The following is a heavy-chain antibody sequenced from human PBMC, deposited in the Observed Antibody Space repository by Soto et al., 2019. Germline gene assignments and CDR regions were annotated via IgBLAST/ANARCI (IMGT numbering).Heavy chain of an antibody. J-gene: IGHJ4*02. V-gene: IGHV4-39*01. CDR1: GGSISSSSYY. CDR3: ATHGARDGYNYI. D-gene: IGHD5-12*01. CDR2: IYYSGST. Sequence: QLQLQESGPGLVKPSETLSLTCTVSGGSISSSSYYWGWIRQPPGKGLEWIGSIYYSGSTYYNPSLKSRVTISVDTSKNQFSLKLSSVTAADTAVYYCATHGARDGYNYIWGQGTLVTVSS.